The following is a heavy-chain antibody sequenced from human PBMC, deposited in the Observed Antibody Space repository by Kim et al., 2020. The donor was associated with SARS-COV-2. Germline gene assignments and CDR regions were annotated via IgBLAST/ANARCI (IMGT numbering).Heavy chain of an antibody. CDR3: ARDGSITIFGLAPRYYYYGVAV. D-gene: IGHD3-3*01. V-gene: IGHV3-21*01. CDR1: GFTFSSYS. CDR2: ISSSSSYI. Sequence: GGSLRLSCAASGFTFSSYSMNWVRQAPGKGLEWVSSISSSSSYIYYADSVKGRFTISRDNAKNSLYLQMNSLRAEDTAVYYCARDGSITIFGLAPRYYYYGVAVWGERPAVTVPS. J-gene: IGHJ6*02.